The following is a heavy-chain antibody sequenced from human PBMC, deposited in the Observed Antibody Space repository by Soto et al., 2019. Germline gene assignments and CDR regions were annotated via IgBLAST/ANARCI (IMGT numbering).Heavy chain of an antibody. D-gene: IGHD6-6*01. J-gene: IGHJ4*02. CDR1: GGSFSGYY. CDR2: INHSGST. V-gene: IGHV4-34*01. Sequence: SETLSLTCAVYGGSFSGYYWSWIRQPPGKGLEWIGEINHSGSTNYNPSLKSRVTISVDTSKNQFSLKLSSVTAADTAVYYCARGLIAARPYFDYWGQGTLVTVSS. CDR3: ARGLIAARPYFDY.